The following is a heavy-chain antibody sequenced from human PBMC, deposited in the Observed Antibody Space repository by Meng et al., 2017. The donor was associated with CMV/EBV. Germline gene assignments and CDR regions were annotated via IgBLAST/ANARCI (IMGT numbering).Heavy chain of an antibody. Sequence: GESLKISCAASGFTFSSYSMNWVRQAPGKGLEWVSSISSSSSYIYYAGSVKGRFTISRDNAKNSLYLQMNSLRAEDTAVYYCARYYYGSGSYSGAFDIWGQGTMVTVSS. J-gene: IGHJ3*02. CDR2: ISSSSSYI. D-gene: IGHD3-10*01. CDR1: GFTFSSYS. V-gene: IGHV3-21*01. CDR3: ARYYYGSGSYSGAFDI.